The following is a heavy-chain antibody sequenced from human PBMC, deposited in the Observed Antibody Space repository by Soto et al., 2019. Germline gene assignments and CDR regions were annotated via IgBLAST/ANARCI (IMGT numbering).Heavy chain of an antibody. Sequence: QVQLVQSGAEVKKPGSSVKVSCKASGGTFSSYAISWVRQAPGQGLEWMGGIIPIFGTANYAQKFQGRVTITADESTSTAYMELSSLRSEDTAVYYCARVVWGVGGAGYYYYGMDVWGQGTTVTVSS. V-gene: IGHV1-69*12. J-gene: IGHJ6*02. CDR2: IIPIFGTA. CDR3: ARVVWGVGGAGYYYYGMDV. CDR1: GGTFSSYA. D-gene: IGHD3-16*01.